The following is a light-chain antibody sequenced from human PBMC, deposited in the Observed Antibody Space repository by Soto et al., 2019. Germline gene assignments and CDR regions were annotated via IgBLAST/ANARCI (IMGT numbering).Light chain of an antibody. CDR2: GAS. CDR1: QSVSSSY. CDR3: QQYGSSPRT. Sequence: EIVLTQSPGTLSLSPGERATLSCRSSQSVSSSYLAWYQQKPGQAPRLLIYGASSRATGIPDRFSGSGSGTDFTLTISRLEPEDIAVYYCQQYGSSPRTCGGGTKVEIK. V-gene: IGKV3-20*01. J-gene: IGKJ4*01.